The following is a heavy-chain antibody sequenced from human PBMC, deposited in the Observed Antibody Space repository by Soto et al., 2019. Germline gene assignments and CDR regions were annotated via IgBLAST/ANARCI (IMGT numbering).Heavy chain of an antibody. D-gene: IGHD1-26*01. CDR2: IMPIFGTT. CDR1: GGTFTYS. CDR3: ARQSGRDDDFDL. Sequence: QVQLVQSGAEVKKPGSSVRVSCQASGGTFTYSVSWARQAPGQGLERVGGIMPIFGTTNYAQKFQGGMTITADESRNIAYLELSSLKSEDTAVYYCARQSGRDDDFDLWGQGTLVTVSS. J-gene: IGHJ3*01. V-gene: IGHV1-69*01.